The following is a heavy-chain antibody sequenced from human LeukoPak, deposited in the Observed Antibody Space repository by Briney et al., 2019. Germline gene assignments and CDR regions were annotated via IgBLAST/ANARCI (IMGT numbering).Heavy chain of an antibody. CDR1: GFTFSSYW. Sequence: PGRSLRLSCAASGFTFSSYWMSWVRQAPGKGLEWVANIKQDGSEKCYVDSVKGRFTISRDNAKNSLYLQMNSLRAEDTAVYYCARADSSGYKTYFDYWGQGTLVTVSS. CDR2: IKQDGSEK. D-gene: IGHD3-22*01. J-gene: IGHJ4*02. CDR3: ARADSSGYKTYFDY. V-gene: IGHV3-7*01.